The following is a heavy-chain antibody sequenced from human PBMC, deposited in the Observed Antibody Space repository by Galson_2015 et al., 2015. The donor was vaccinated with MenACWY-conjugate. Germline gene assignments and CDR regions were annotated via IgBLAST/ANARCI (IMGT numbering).Heavy chain of an antibody. Sequence: SVKVSCKASGGTFSSYAISWVRQAPGQGLEWMGGIIPIFGTANYAQKFQGRVTITADESTSTAYMELSSLRSEDTAVYYCARLEMNYNIMTGSNMDVWGKWTTVAVSS. D-gene: IGHD3-9*01. CDR1: GGTFSSYA. CDR3: ARLEMNYNIMTGSNMDV. J-gene: IGHJ6*03. V-gene: IGHV1-69*13. CDR2: IIPIFGTA.